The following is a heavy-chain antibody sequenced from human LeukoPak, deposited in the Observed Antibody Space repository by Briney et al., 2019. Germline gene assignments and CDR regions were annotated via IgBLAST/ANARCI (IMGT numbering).Heavy chain of an antibody. D-gene: IGHD3-10*01. CDR1: GGAFISCW. CDR3: TRDITLPRGGRSDS. Sequence: GALRLSCAAAGGAFISCWMYWGREAPGKGLVWVWRVNSDGKTTNYADSVKGRFTIYRDNAKNTLYLQMNTLRPADTAVYYCTRDITLPRGGRSDSWGQGTLVTASP. J-gene: IGHJ4*02. CDR2: VNSDGKTT. V-gene: IGHV3-74*01.